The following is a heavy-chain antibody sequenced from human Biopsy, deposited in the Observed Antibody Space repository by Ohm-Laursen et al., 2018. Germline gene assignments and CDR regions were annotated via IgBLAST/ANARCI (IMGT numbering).Heavy chain of an antibody. CDR1: GDSIRTYY. CDR3: AGIVLGPTNDAFDI. CDR2: IYPGGGP. J-gene: IGHJ3*02. Sequence: TRSLTCAVSGDSIRTYYWSWIRQAAGKGLEWIGRIYPGGGPIYNPSLKSRVTMSVDTSKNHFSLNLNSVTAADTAVYYCAGIVLGPTNDAFDIWGQGTMVTVSS. V-gene: IGHV4-4*07. D-gene: IGHD1-26*01.